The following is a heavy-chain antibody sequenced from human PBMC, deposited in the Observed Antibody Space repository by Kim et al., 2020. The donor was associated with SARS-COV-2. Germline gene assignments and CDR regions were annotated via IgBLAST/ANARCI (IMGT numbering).Heavy chain of an antibody. V-gene: IGHV3-30*18. CDR1: GFTFSSYG. CDR2: ISYDGSNK. CDR3: AKELRYFDWLGVNAFDI. J-gene: IGHJ3*02. D-gene: IGHD3-9*01. Sequence: GGSLRLSCAASGFTFSSYGMHWVRQAPGKGLEWVAVISYDGSNKYYADSVKGRFTISRDNSKNTLYLQMNSLRAEDTAVYYCAKELRYFDWLGVNAFDIWGQGTMVTVSS.